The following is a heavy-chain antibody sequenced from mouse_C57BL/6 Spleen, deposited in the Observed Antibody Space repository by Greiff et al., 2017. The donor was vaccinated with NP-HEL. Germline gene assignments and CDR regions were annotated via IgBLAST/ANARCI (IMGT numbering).Heavy chain of an antibody. Sequence: EVKLMESGPGLVKPSQSLSLTCSVTGYSITSGYYWNWIRQFPGNKLEWMGYISYDGSNNYNPSLKNRISITRDTSKNQFFLKLNSVTTEDTATYYCARIYYDYSDYWGQGTTLTVSS. V-gene: IGHV3-6*01. J-gene: IGHJ2*01. D-gene: IGHD2-4*01. CDR3: ARIYYDYSDY. CDR2: ISYDGSN. CDR1: GYSITSGYY.